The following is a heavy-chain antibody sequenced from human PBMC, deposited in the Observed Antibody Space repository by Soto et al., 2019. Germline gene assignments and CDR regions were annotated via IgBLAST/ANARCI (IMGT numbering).Heavy chain of an antibody. CDR2: IYYSGST. CDR3: VRFFFQAEDGIRSSVPVSAVLLNRASDL. J-gene: IGHJ2*01. D-gene: IGHD3-3*01. Sequence: GKGVVWIGYIYYSGSTNFNPHLKSRVTRSVATSKNQFALKLSSVTAADTAVYYFVRFFFQAEDGIRSSVPVSAVLLNRASDL. V-gene: IGHV4-59*01.